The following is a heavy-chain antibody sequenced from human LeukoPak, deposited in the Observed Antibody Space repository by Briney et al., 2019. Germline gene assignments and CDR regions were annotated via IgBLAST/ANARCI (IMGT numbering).Heavy chain of an antibody. Sequence: GASVKVSCKASGYSFTSYAMNWVRQAPGQGLEWMGWINTNTGNPTYAQGFTGRCVFSLDTSVSTAYLQISSLKAEDTAVYYCARVAEYSSGWYDPFDYWGQGTLVTVPS. J-gene: IGHJ4*02. V-gene: IGHV7-4-1*02. D-gene: IGHD6-19*01. CDR3: ARVAEYSSGWYDPFDY. CDR1: GYSFTSYA. CDR2: INTNTGNP.